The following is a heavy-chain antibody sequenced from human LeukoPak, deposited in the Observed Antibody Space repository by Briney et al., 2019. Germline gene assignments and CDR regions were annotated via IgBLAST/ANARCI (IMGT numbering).Heavy chain of an antibody. J-gene: IGHJ5*02. Sequence: SGGSLRLSCAASGFTFSGPAMHWVRQASGKGLEWVGRIRSKANSYATAYAASVKGRFTISRDDSKNTAYLQMNSLKTEDTAVYYCTRQWGYCSSTSCYNWFDPWGQGTLVTVSS. D-gene: IGHD2-2*01. CDR1: GFTFSGPA. CDR2: IRSKANSYAT. V-gene: IGHV3-73*01. CDR3: TRQWGYCSSTSCYNWFDP.